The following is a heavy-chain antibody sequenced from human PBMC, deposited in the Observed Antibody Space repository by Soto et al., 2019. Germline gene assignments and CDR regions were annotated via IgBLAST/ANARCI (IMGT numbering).Heavy chain of an antibody. Sequence: QVQLVQSGAEVKKPGASVKVSCEASGYTFTTYGINWVRQAPGQGLEWMGWISAYNGITNYAQKLQGRVTLTTDTSTSTVYMELRSLSSDDTAVYYCARDYDSSGYSRSPSYLWGRGTLVTVSS. D-gene: IGHD3-22*01. CDR3: ARDYDSSGYSRSPSYL. V-gene: IGHV1-18*01. CDR1: GYTFTTYG. CDR2: ISAYNGIT. J-gene: IGHJ2*01.